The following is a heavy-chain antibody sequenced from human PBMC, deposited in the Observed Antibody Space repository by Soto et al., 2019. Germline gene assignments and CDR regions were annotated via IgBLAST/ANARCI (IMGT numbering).Heavy chain of an antibody. Sequence: QVQLQESGPGLVKPSQTLSLTCTVSGGSISSGDYYWSWIRQPPGKGLEWIGYIYYSGSTYNNPSLKSRVTISVDTSKNQFSLKLSSVTAADTAVYYCARVDSSGYQPFDYWGQGTLVTVSS. V-gene: IGHV4-30-4*01. D-gene: IGHD3-22*01. J-gene: IGHJ4*02. CDR2: IYYSGST. CDR3: ARVDSSGYQPFDY. CDR1: GGSISSGDYY.